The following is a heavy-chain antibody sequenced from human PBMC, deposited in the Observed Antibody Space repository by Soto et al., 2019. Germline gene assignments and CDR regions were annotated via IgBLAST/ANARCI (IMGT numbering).Heavy chain of an antibody. Sequence: GGSLRLSCVASGVPFSNYAMTWVRQAPGKGLEWVSALSGSGVSTYYADSVKGRFTISRDNAKNKLYLQMDSLRAQYTPFYYCVTLAVGKFDYWGQGNMVTVSS. CDR2: LSGSGVST. CDR3: VTLAVGKFDY. D-gene: IGHD1-26*01. V-gene: IGHV3-23*01. CDR1: GVPFSNYA. J-gene: IGHJ4*02.